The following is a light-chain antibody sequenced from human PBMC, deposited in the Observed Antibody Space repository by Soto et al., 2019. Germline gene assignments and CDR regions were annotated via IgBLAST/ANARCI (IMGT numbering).Light chain of an antibody. V-gene: IGLV2-11*01. J-gene: IGLJ1*01. CDR1: SSDVGGYNY. CDR3: CSFVGRNTYF. Sequence: QSALTQPRSASGSPGQSITISCTGTSSDVGGYNYVSWYQQHPAKAPKLIIFDVSKRPSGVPNRFSGSKSGNTASLTISGLRAEDEADYYCCSFVGRNTYFFGTGTKVTVL. CDR2: DVS.